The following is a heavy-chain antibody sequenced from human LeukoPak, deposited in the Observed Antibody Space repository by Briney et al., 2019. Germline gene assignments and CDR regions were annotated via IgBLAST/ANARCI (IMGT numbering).Heavy chain of an antibody. CDR2: INPNSGGT. V-gene: IGHV1-2*02. D-gene: IGHD3-22*01. Sequence: ASVKVSCKASGYTFTGYYMHWVRQAPRQGLEWMGWINPNSGGTNYAQEFQGRVTMTRDTSISTAYLELSRLRSDDTAVYYCARDGFWYYYDSSGYWNWFDPWGQGTLVTVSS. J-gene: IGHJ5*02. CDR3: ARDGFWYYYDSSGYWNWFDP. CDR1: GYTFTGYY.